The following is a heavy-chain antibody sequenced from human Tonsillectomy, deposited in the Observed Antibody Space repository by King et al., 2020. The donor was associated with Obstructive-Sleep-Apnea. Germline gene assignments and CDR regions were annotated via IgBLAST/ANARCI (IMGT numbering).Heavy chain of an antibody. D-gene: IGHD5-18*01. Sequence: VQLQESGPGLVKPSQTLSLTCAVAGGSISSGGYAWSWIRQPPGKRLEWIGYIYYSGGTYYNPSLKSRVTISVDTSKNQFSLKVSSVTAADTAVYYCARDSVRGYSYVCAFDVWGQGTMVTVCS. CDR1: GGSISSGGYA. J-gene: IGHJ3*01. CDR2: IYYSGGT. V-gene: IGHV4-30-4*07. CDR3: ARDSVRGYSYVCAFDV.